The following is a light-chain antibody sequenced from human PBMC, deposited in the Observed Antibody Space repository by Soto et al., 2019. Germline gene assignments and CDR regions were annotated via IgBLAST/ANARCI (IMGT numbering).Light chain of an antibody. Sequence: DIELTQSPSTLSASEGERVTITCRASQGFNSNLAWYQQKPGKAPKLLIYGASTLPSGVPSRFSGSGSGTEFTLTISSLQPEDFAVYYCQQHNSYPYTFGGGTKVEIK. J-gene: IGKJ4*01. CDR2: GAS. CDR3: QQHNSYPYT. CDR1: QGFNSN. V-gene: IGKV1-9*01.